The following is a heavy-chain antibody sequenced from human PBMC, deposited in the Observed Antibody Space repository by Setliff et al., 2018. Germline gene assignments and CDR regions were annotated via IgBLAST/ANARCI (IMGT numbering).Heavy chain of an antibody. Sequence: GESLKISCAAPEFTLSTYWIHWVRQAPRKGLVWVSRINSDGSTTTYADSVKGRFTISRDNGKNTVYLQMNSLRAEDTAMYYCVRGSAYSSGSFDCWGQGTLVTVSS. CDR1: EFTLSTYW. D-gene: IGHD3-22*01. CDR3: VRGSAYSSGSFDC. V-gene: IGHV3-74*01. J-gene: IGHJ4*02. CDR2: INSDGSTT.